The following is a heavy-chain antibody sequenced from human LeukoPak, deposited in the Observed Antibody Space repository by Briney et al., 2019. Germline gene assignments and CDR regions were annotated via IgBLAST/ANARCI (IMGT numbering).Heavy chain of an antibody. CDR2: INPNSGGT. J-gene: IGHJ4*02. V-gene: IGHV1-2*06. Sequence: ASVKVSCKASGYTFTGYYMHWVRQAPGQGLEWMGRINPNSGGTDHAQKFQGRVTMTRDTSISTAYMELSRLRSDDTAVYYCARVRFPGEGYYYDSSGYYFDYWGQGTLVTVSS. CDR3: ARVRFPGEGYYYDSSGYYFDY. CDR1: GYTFTGYY. D-gene: IGHD3-22*01.